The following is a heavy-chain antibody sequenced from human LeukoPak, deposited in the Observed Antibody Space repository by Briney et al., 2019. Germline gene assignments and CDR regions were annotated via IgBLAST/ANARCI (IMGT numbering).Heavy chain of an antibody. CDR3: ARDIAYCGGDCPAFDI. D-gene: IGHD2-21*02. Sequence: GASVKVSCKASGYTFTGYYMHWVRQAPGQGLEWMGWINPNSGGTNYAQKFQGRVTMTRDTSISTAYMELSRLRSDDTAVYYCARDIAYCGGDCPAFDIWGQGTMVTVSS. J-gene: IGHJ3*02. CDR2: INPNSGGT. CDR1: GYTFTGYY. V-gene: IGHV1-2*02.